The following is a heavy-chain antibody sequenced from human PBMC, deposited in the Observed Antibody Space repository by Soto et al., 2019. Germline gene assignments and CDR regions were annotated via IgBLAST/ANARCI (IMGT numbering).Heavy chain of an antibody. J-gene: IGHJ4*02. CDR2: VYPRDSDT. D-gene: IGHD2-15*01. CDR1: GYIFIDYW. CDR3: ARAPLTGYSINFNS. V-gene: IGHV5-51*01. Sequence: GESLKISCKASGYIFIDYWIGWVRQMPGKGLEWMGIVYPRDSDTRYSPSFQGQVTISADRSTGTAFLQWRSLKASDTALYYYARAPLTGYSINFNSWDQRTLVTVSS.